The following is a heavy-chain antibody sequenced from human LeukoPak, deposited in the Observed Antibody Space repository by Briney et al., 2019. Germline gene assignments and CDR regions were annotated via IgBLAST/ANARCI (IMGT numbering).Heavy chain of an antibody. D-gene: IGHD2-8*01. CDR1: GFMLHDHA. Sequence: PGGSLRLSCAAPGFMLHDHAIHWVRQAPGKGLEWVSLISGDGGSTFYADSVKGRFTISRDNSKNSLYLQMNSLRSDDTALYYCARESESNGWYDCGGQGTLVTVSS. V-gene: IGHV3-43*02. CDR2: ISGDGGST. CDR3: ARESESNGWYDC. J-gene: IGHJ5*01.